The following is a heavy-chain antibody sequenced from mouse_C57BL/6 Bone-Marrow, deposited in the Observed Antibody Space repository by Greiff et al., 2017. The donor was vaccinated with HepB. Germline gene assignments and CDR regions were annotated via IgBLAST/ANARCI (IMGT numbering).Heavy chain of an antibody. Sequence: QVQLQQPGAELVKPGASVKLSCKASGYTFTSYWMHWVKQRPGQGLEWIGMIHPNSGSTNYNEKFKNKATLTVDKSSSTACMQLSSLTSEDSAVYYCARPKVYYAMDYWGQGTSVTVSS. V-gene: IGHV1-64*01. CDR3: ARPKVYYAMDY. CDR2: IHPNSGST. J-gene: IGHJ4*01. CDR1: GYTFTSYW.